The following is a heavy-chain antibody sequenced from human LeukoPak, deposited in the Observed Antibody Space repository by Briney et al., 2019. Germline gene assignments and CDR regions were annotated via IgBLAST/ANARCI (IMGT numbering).Heavy chain of an antibody. CDR1: GGSISSYY. CDR2: IYYSGST. Sequence: SETLSLTCTVSGGSISSYYWSWIRQPPGKGLEWIGYIYYSGSTNYNPSLKSRVTISVDTSKNQFSLKQSSVTAADTAVYYCARDNKNPLAGFDYWGQGTLVTVSS. V-gene: IGHV4-59*01. D-gene: IGHD6-19*01. CDR3: ARDNKNPLAGFDY. J-gene: IGHJ4*02.